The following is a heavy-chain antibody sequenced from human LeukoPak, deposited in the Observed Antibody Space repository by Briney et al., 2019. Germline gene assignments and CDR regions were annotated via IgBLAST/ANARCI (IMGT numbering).Heavy chain of an antibody. CDR1: GFTVNSKF. D-gene: IGHD3-10*01. CDR3: ARSMVWGVSAFDY. Sequence: GGSLRLSCAASGFTVNSKFMSWVRQAPGKGLEWVSVIYSDGRTYYADSVKGRFAISRDNSKNTLYFQMNSLRVEDTAVYYCARSMVWGVSAFDYLGQGTLVTVSS. V-gene: IGHV3-66*01. J-gene: IGHJ4*02. CDR2: IYSDGRT.